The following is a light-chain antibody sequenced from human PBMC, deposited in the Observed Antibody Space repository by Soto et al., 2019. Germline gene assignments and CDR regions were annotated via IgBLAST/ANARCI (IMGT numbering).Light chain of an antibody. CDR3: QQYYSTPRT. CDR2: WGY. J-gene: IGKJ1*01. Sequence: DIVMTQSPDSLAVSLGERATINCKSSQSVLYSSNNKNYLAWYQQKPGQPPKLLSYWGYTRDSGVPDRFSGIGSVTDFTLTIRSLQAEDVAVYCCQQYYSTPRTFGQGTKVEIK. V-gene: IGKV4-1*01. CDR1: QSVLYSSNNKNY.